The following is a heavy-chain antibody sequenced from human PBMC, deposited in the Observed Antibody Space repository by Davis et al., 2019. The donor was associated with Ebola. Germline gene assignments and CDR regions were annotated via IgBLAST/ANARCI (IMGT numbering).Heavy chain of an antibody. J-gene: IGHJ4*02. Sequence: AASVTVSCKVSGYTLTELSMHWVRQAPGKGLEWMGGFDPEDGETIYAQKFQGRVTMTEDTSTDTAYMELSSLRSEDTAVYYCATRGYSSSWYMPGSPRYYFDYWGQGTLVTVSS. V-gene: IGHV1-24*01. CDR3: ATRGYSSSWYMPGSPRYYFDY. CDR2: FDPEDGET. D-gene: IGHD6-13*01. CDR1: GYTLTELS.